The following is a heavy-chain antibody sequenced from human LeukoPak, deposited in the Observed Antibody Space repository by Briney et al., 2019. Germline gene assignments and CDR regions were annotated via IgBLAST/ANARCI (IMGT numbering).Heavy chain of an antibody. CDR2: INSSGRGT. D-gene: IGHD6-13*01. CDR1: GYSFSTYY. J-gene: IGHJ4*02. V-gene: IGHV1-46*01. Sequence: ASVKVSCKASGYSFSTYYMHWVRQAPGQGLEWMGTINSSGRGTNYAQKFQGRATMTRDTSTSTAYMELSSLTSGDTALYYCARGGSEQLAPPFDSWGQGTLVTVST. CDR3: ARGGSEQLAPPFDS.